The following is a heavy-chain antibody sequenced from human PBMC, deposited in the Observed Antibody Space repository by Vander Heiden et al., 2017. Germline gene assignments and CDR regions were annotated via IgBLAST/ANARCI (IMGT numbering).Heavy chain of an antibody. CDR2: IWYDGNTK. CDR1: GFPCKTYG. D-gene: IGHD6-19*01. V-gene: IGHV3-33*01. Sequence: QVRLVESGGGVVQSGRSLRLSCPASGFPCKTYGMHWVRQAPGKGLEWLAIIWYDGNTKDYADSVKGRFTISRDNSKNTLYLEMSSLRVEDTAIYYCARAGSDIAVAGPFDFWGQGTLVTVSS. J-gene: IGHJ4*02. CDR3: ARAGSDIAVAGPFDF.